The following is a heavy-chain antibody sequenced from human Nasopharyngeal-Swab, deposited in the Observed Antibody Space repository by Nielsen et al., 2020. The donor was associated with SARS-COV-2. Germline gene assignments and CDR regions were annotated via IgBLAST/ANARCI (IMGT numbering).Heavy chain of an antibody. CDR1: GGSISSYY. D-gene: IGHD3-22*01. Sequence: GSLRLSCTVSGGSISSYYWSWIRQPPGKGLEWIGYIYYSGSTNYNPSLKSRVTISVDTSKNQFSLKLSSVTAADTAVYYCGSSGYLSGEYFQHWGQGTLVTVSS. CDR3: GSSGYLSGEYFQH. J-gene: IGHJ1*01. V-gene: IGHV4-59*01. CDR2: IYYSGST.